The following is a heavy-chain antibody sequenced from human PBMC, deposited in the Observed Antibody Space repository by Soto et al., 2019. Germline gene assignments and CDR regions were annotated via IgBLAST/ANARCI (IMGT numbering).Heavy chain of an antibody. D-gene: IGHD3-22*01. V-gene: IGHV1-18*03. CDR3: ARGGYYDSSGSRNYHYYGMNV. CDR2: ISPYSDDT. Sequence: QAQLVQSGAEVKKPGASVKVSCKASGYDFNSYGITWVRQAHGQGLEWLGWISPYSDDTKYAQKLQGRVTVTMDRSSRTVYMDLRSLRSNDMAIYYCARGGYYDSSGSRNYHYYGMNVRGQGTTVTVSS. CDR1: GYDFNSYG. J-gene: IGHJ6*02.